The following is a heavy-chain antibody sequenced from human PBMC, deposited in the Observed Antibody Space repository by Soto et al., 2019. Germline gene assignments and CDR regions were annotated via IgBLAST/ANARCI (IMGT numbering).Heavy chain of an antibody. D-gene: IGHD6-19*01. CDR2: VDWDDGK. CDR1: GFSLSTSGMC. J-gene: IGHJ4*02. V-gene: IGHV2-70*13. CDR3: ARIYHGSGWYGVDY. Sequence: SGPTLVNPTQTLTLTCTLSGFSLSTSGMCVSWIRQAPGKALEWLALVDWDDGKNYSTSLKTRLTISKDTSKNQVVLTMTNMATRDTGTYYCARIYHGSGWYGVDYWGEGTLVTVSS.